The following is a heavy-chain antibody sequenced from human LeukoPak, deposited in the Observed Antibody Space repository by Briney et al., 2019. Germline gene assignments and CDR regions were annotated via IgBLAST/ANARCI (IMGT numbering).Heavy chain of an antibody. V-gene: IGHV4-59*01. Sequence: SETLSLTCTVSGGAISSYYWSWIRQPPGKGLEWIGYIYYSGSTNYNPSLKSRVTISVDTSKNQFSLKLSSVTAADTAVYYCARVGSSWYFDYWGQGTLVTVSS. J-gene: IGHJ4*02. CDR1: GGAISSYY. CDR2: IYYSGST. D-gene: IGHD6-13*01. CDR3: ARVGSSWYFDY.